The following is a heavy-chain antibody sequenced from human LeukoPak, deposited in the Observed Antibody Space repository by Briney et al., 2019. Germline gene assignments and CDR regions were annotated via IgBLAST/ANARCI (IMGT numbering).Heavy chain of an antibody. V-gene: IGHV3-21*01. J-gene: IGHJ5*02. CDR1: GFTFSSYS. D-gene: IGHD1-26*01. CDR3: ARSYQWGNWFDP. CDR2: ISSSSSYI. Sequence: GGSLRLSCAASGFTFSSYSMNWVRQAPGKGLEWVSSISSSSSYIYYADSVKGRFTISRDNAKNSLYLQMNSLRAEDTAVYYCARSYQWGNWFDPWGQESLLSVCS.